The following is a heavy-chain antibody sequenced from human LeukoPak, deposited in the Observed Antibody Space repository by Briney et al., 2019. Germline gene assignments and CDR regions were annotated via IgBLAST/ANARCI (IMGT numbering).Heavy chain of an antibody. CDR1: GFTFDDYA. Sequence: PGRSLRLSCAASGFTFDDYAMHWVRQAPGKGLEWASGISWNSGSIGYADSVKGRFTISRDNAKNSLYLQMNSLRAEDTALYYCAKTGSGSYYNADAFDIWGQGTMVTVSS. CDR2: ISWNSGSI. V-gene: IGHV3-9*01. J-gene: IGHJ3*02. CDR3: AKTGSGSYYNADAFDI. D-gene: IGHD3-10*01.